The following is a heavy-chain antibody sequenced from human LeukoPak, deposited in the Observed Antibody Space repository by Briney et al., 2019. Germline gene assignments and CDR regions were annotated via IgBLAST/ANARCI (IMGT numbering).Heavy chain of an antibody. CDR1: GGSISSGDYY. D-gene: IGHD3-10*01. CDR3: ARIWFGELLSH. CDR2: INHSGST. J-gene: IGHJ4*02. V-gene: IGHV4-39*07. Sequence: SETLSLTCTVSGGSISSGDYYWSWIRQPPGKGLEWIGEINHSGSTNYNPSLKSRVTISVDTSKNQFSLKLSSVTAADTAVYYCARIWFGELLSHWGQGTLVTVSS.